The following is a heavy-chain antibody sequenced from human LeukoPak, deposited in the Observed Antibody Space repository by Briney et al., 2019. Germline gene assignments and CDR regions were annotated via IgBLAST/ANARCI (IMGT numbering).Heavy chain of an antibody. J-gene: IGHJ3*02. CDR3: ARRRWADAFDI. CDR1: GYSFSNYW. Sequence: GESLKISCKGSGYSFSNYWIAWVRQMPGKGLEWMGIIYPGDSDTTYSPSFQGQVTVSADKSISTAYLQWSSLKASDTAMYYCARRRWADAFDIWGQGTMVTVSS. V-gene: IGHV5-51*01. CDR2: IYPGDSDT. D-gene: IGHD4-23*01.